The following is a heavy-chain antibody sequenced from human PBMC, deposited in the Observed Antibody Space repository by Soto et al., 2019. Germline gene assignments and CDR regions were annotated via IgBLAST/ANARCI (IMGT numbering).Heavy chain of an antibody. CDR2: IDPSDSYT. CDR3: ARHSSPYCGGDCYSYYYYYGMDV. Sequence: PXESLKISCKGSGYSFTSYWISWVRQIPGKGLEWMGRIDPSDSYTNYSPSFQGHVTISADKSISTAYLQWSSLKASDTAMYYCARHSSPYCGGDCYSYYYYYGMDVWGQGTTVTVSS. V-gene: IGHV5-10-1*01. CDR1: GYSFTSYW. D-gene: IGHD2-21*02. J-gene: IGHJ6*02.